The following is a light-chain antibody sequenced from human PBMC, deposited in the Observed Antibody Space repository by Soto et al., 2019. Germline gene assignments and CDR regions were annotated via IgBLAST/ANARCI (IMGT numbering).Light chain of an antibody. Sequence: QSALSQPASVSGSPGQSITIPCTGSSSDVGSNNLVSWYQQHPGKAPKVMMYEATKRPSGVSNRFSGSKSGNTASLTISGLQSEDEADYYCCSYANIYIWVFGGGTKLTVL. CDR1: SSDVGSNNL. CDR2: EAT. CDR3: CSYANIYIWV. J-gene: IGLJ3*02. V-gene: IGLV2-23*01.